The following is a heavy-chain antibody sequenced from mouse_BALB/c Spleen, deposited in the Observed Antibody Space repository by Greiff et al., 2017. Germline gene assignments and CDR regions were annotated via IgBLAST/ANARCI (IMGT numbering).Heavy chain of an antibody. CDR3: AKGNWAYAMDD. CDR1: GFTFSSFG. Sequence: EVKLVESGGGLVQPGGSRKLSCAASGFTFSSFGMHWVRQAPEKGLEWVAYISSGSSTIYYADTVKGRFTISRDNPKNTLFLQMTSLRSEDTAMYYCAKGNWAYAMDDWGQGTSVTVSS. J-gene: IGHJ4*01. V-gene: IGHV5-17*02. D-gene: IGHD4-1*01. CDR2: ISSGSSTI.